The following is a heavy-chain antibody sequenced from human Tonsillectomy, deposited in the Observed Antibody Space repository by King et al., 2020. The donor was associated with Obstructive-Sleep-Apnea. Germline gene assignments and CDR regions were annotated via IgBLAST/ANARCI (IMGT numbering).Heavy chain of an antibody. J-gene: IGHJ3*01. CDR2: IYYSGST. CDR3: ALDHRIVGATGCAFDV. V-gene: IGHV4-59*12. Sequence: VQLQESGPGLVKPSETLSLTCTVSGGSISSYYWSWIRQPPGKGLEWIGSIYYSGSTNYNPSLKSRVTISVDTSKNQFSLKSSSVTAADTAVYYWALDHRIVGATGCAFDVWGQGPMVTDSS. CDR1: GGSISSYY. D-gene: IGHD1-26*01.